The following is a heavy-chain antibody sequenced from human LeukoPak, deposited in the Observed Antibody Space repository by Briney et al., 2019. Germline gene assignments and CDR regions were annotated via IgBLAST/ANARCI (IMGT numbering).Heavy chain of an antibody. J-gene: IGHJ4*02. D-gene: IGHD2-2*01. CDR3: ARAGAPLVVPAANFDY. V-gene: IGHV1-18*04. Sequence: ASVKVSCKASGYTFTSYGISWVRQAPGQGLEWMGWISAYNGNTNYAQKLQGSVTMTTDTSTSTAYMELRSLRSDDTAVYYCARAGAPLVVPAANFDYWGQGTLVTVSS. CDR1: GYTFTSYG. CDR2: ISAYNGNT.